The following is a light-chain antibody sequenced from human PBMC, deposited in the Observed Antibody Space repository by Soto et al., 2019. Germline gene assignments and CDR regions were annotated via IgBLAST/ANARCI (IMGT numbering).Light chain of an antibody. Sequence: EIVLTQSPGTLSLSPGEIATLSCRASQSVSSGYLAWYQQKPGQAPRLLMYDASSRATGIPDRFSGSGSGTDFTLSISRLEPEDFAVYYCQQYDTSPRTFGQGTKVEI. J-gene: IGKJ1*01. CDR3: QQYDTSPRT. V-gene: IGKV3-20*01. CDR2: DAS. CDR1: QSVSSGY.